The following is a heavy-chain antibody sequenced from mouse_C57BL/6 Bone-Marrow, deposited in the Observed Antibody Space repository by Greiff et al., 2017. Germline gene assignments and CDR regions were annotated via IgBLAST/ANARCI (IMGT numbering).Heavy chain of an antibody. J-gene: IGHJ2*01. CDR2: IDPSDSYT. V-gene: IGHV1-50*01. CDR1: GYTFTSYW. Sequence: VQLQQPGAELVKPGASVKLSCKASGYTFTSYWMQWVKQRPGQGLEWIGEIDPSDSYTNYNQKFKGKATLTVDQSSSTAYMQLSSLTSEDSAVYYCAREERGLDYWGQGTTLTVSS. CDR3: AREERGLDY.